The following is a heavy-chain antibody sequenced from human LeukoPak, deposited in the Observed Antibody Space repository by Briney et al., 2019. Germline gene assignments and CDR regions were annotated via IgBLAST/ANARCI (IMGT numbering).Heavy chain of an antibody. D-gene: IGHD3-3*01. V-gene: IGHV3-23*01. CDR3: ASQPLLRFLEWQLGY. J-gene: IGHJ4*02. CDR1: GFTFSSYA. CDR2: ISGSGGST. Sequence: GGSLRLSCAASGFTFSSYAMSWVRQAPGKGLEWVSAISGSGGSTYYADSVKGRFTISRDNSKNTLYLQMNSLRAEDTAVFYCASQPLLRFLEWQLGYWGQGTLVTVSS.